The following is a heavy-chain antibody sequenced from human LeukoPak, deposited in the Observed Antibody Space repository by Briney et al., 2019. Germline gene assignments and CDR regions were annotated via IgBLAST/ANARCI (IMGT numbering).Heavy chain of an antibody. CDR3: ARQGTFHYYDSSVIGFDY. Sequence: SETLSLTCAVYGGSFSGYYWGWIRQPPGKGLEWLGSIYYSGSTYYNPSLKSRVTISVDTSKNQFPLKLSSVTAADTAVYYCARQGTFHYYDSSVIGFDYWGQGTLVTVSS. CDR1: GGSFSGYY. J-gene: IGHJ4*02. D-gene: IGHD3-22*01. CDR2: IYYSGST. V-gene: IGHV4-39*01.